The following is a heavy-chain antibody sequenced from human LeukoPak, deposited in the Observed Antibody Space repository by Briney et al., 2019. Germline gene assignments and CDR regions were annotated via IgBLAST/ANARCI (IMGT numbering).Heavy chain of an antibody. CDR2: IIPIFGTA. D-gene: IGHD3-9*01. Sequence: SVKVPCKASGGTFSSYAISWVRQAPGQGLEWMGGIIPIFGTANYAQKFQGRVTITADESTSTAYMELSSLRSEDTAVYYCARCPGLRYFDWLHNWFDPWGQGTLVTVSS. CDR3: ARCPGLRYFDWLHNWFDP. J-gene: IGHJ5*02. CDR1: GGTFSSYA. V-gene: IGHV1-69*01.